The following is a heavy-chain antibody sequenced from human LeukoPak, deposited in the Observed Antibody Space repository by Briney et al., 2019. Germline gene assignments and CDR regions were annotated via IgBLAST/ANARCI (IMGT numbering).Heavy chain of an antibody. Sequence: GRSLRLSCAASGFTFNDYGMHWVRQAPGKGLEWVSYISSSGSTIYYADSVKGRFTISRDNAKNSLYLQMNSLRAEDTAVYYCVRATVVSPNYWGQGTLVTVSS. CDR2: ISSSGSTI. CDR3: VRATVVSPNY. D-gene: IGHD4-23*01. J-gene: IGHJ4*02. CDR1: GFTFNDYG. V-gene: IGHV3-11*01.